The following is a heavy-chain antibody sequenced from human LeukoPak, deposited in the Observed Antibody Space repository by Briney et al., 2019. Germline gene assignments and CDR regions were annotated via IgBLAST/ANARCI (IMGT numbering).Heavy chain of an antibody. CDR3: ARHWDTLLDY. CDR2: IYYSGST. J-gene: IGHJ4*02. D-gene: IGHD5-18*01. Sequence: SETLSLTCTVSGGSISSYYCSWVRQPPGKGLEWIGYIYYSGSTNYNPSLKSRVTISVDTSKNQFSLKLSSVTAADTAVYYCARHWDTLLDYWGQGTLVTVSS. CDR1: GGSISSYY. V-gene: IGHV4-59*08.